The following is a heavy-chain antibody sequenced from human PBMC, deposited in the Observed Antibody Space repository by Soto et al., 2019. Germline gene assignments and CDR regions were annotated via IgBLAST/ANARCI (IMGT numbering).Heavy chain of an antibody. Sequence: SETLSLTCTVSGGSISSGGYYWSWIRQHPGKGLEWIGYIYYSGSTYYNPSLKSRVTISVDTSKNQFSLKLSSVTAADTAVYYCARVDGGPTRYYYYGMDVWGQGTTVTVSS. D-gene: IGHD4-17*01. V-gene: IGHV4-31*03. J-gene: IGHJ6*02. CDR2: IYYSGST. CDR1: GGSISSGGYY. CDR3: ARVDGGPTRYYYYGMDV.